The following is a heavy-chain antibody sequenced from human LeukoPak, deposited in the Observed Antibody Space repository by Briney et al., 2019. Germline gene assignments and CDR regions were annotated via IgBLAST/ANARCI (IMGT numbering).Heavy chain of an antibody. CDR2: IYTSGST. J-gene: IGHJ4*02. CDR3: ARGALYCSSTSCFDY. Sequence: SETLSLTCTVSGGSLSSYFWSWIRLPPGKGLEWIGRIYTSGSTNYNPSLKSRVTMSVDTSKNQFSLKLSSVTAADTAVYYCARGALYCSSTSCFDYWGQGTLVTVSS. CDR1: GGSLSSYF. D-gene: IGHD2-2*01. V-gene: IGHV4-4*07.